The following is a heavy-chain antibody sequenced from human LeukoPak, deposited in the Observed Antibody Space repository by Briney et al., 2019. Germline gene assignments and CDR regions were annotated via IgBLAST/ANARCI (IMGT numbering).Heavy chain of an antibody. CDR1: GFTFSSYS. CDR3: ARVATAIRVYFQYMDV. D-gene: IGHD5-18*01. CDR2: ISSSSSYI. J-gene: IGHJ6*03. Sequence: GGSLRLSCAASGFTFSSYSMNWVRQAPGKGLEWVSSISSSSSYIYYADSVKGRFTISRDNAKNSLYLQMNSLRAEDTAVYYCARVATAIRVYFQYMDVWGKGTTVTVSS. V-gene: IGHV3-21*01.